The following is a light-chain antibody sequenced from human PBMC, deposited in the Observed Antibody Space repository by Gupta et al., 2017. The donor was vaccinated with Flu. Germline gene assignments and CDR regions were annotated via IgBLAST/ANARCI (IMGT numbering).Light chain of an antibody. CDR2: DVS. V-gene: IGLV2-11*01. CDR3: CSYAGSYTFV. CDR1: SSDVGGYNY. J-gene: IGLJ1*01. Sequence: QSALTQPRSVSGSPGQSVIISCTGTSSDVGGYNYVSWYQQNPGKAPKLMIYDVSKRPSGVPDRFSGSKSGNTASLTISGLQAEDEADYYCCSYAGSYTFVFGTGTKVTVL.